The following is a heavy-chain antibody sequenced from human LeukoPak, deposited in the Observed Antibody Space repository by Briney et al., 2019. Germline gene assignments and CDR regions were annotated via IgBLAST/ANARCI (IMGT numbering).Heavy chain of an antibody. V-gene: IGHV1-2*02. CDR3: ARDLNGDYPGDYYYYMDV. J-gene: IGHJ6*03. D-gene: IGHD4-17*01. Sequence: ASVKVSCKASGYTFTGYYMHWVRQAPGQGLEWMGWINPNSGGTNYAQKFQGRVTMTRDTSISTAYMELSRLRSDDTAVYYCARDLNGDYPGDYYYYMDVWGKGTTVTISS. CDR2: INPNSGGT. CDR1: GYTFTGYY.